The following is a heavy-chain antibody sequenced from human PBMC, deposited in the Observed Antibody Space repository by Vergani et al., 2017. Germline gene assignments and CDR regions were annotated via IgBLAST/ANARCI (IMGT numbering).Heavy chain of an antibody. D-gene: IGHD3-10*01. CDR3: ARAILSFGELLIEGSRYSDV. Sequence: QVQLVQSGTEVKRPGASVKVSCKASGYTFDTYGITWVRQAPGQGLEWMGWTSIDKGDRKSAQRFEGRVTMTTDTSTSTAYMELRNLRHDDTAVYYCARAILSFGELLIEGSRYSDVWGRGTLVSVSS. CDR1: GYTFDTYG. V-gene: IGHV1-18*04. CDR2: TSIDKGDR. J-gene: IGHJ2*01.